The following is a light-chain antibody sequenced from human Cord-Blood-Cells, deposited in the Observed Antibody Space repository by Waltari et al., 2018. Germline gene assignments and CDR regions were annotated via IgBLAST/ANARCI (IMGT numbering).Light chain of an antibody. V-gene: IGLV1-40*01. CDR3: QSYDSSLSGSV. Sequence: QSVLTQPPSVSGAPGQRVTISCTGSSSTIGAGYDVHWYQQLPGTAPKLLIYGNSNRPSGVPDRFSGSKPGTSASLASTGLQAEDEADYYCQSYDSSLSGSVFGGGTKLTVL. CDR1: SSTIGAGYD. CDR2: GNS. J-gene: IGLJ3*02.